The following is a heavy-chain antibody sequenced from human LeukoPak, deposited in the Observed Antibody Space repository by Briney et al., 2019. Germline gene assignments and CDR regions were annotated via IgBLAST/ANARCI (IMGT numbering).Heavy chain of an antibody. J-gene: IGHJ6*02. D-gene: IGHD3-9*01. V-gene: IGHV4-34*01. Sequence: SETLSLTCAVYGGSFSGYYWNWIRQPPGKGLEWIGEINHSGSTNYNPSLKSRVTISVDTSKNQFALKLSSVTAADTAVYYCGLSYYDSLTGRNGMDVWGQGTTVTVSS. CDR1: GGSFSGYY. CDR2: INHSGST. CDR3: GLSYYDSLTGRNGMDV.